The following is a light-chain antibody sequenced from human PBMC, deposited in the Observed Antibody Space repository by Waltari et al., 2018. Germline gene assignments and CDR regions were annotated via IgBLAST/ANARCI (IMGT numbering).Light chain of an antibody. CDR2: ISN. CDR1: SSNTGSNS. J-gene: IGLJ2*01. CDR3: AAWDDNLNGVV. Sequence: QSVLTQPPSASVTPGQRVTISCSGSSSNTGSNSVNWYQQLPGMAPKLLIFISNQRHSGVPDRFSGAKAGTSASLAISGLQSEDEAVYYCAAWDDNLNGVVFGGGTKLTVL. V-gene: IGLV1-44*01.